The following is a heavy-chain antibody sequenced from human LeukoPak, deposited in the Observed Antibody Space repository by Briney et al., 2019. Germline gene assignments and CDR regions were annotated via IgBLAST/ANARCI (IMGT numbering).Heavy chain of an antibody. CDR1: GYTFTSYG. D-gene: IGHD3-9*01. CDR3: ARRYYDILTGYYDY. J-gene: IGHJ4*02. Sequence: ASVKVSCKASGYTFTSYGISWVRQAPGQGLEWMGWISAYNGNTNYAQKLQGRVTMTTDTTTSTAYMELRSLRSDDTAVYYCARRYYDILTGYYDYWGQGTLVTVSS. CDR2: ISAYNGNT. V-gene: IGHV1-18*04.